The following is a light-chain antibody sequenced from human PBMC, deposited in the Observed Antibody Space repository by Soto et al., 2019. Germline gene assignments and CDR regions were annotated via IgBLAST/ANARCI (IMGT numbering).Light chain of an antibody. J-gene: IGLJ1*01. CDR3: QAWDSSTYV. CDR2: QDT. Sequence: SYELTEPPSVSVSPGQTASITCSGDTLGDKYACWYQQKPGQSPLLVIYQDTKRPSGIPERFSGSNSGNTATLTISGTQAMDEADYYCQAWDSSTYVFGTGTKLTVL. CDR1: TLGDKY. V-gene: IGLV3-1*01.